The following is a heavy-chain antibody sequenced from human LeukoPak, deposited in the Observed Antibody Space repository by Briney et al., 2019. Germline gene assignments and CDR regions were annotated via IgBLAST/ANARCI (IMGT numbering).Heavy chain of an antibody. Sequence: ASVKVSCKVSGYTLTELSMHWVRQAPGKGLEWMGWMNPNSGNTGYAQKFQGRVTMTRNTSISTAYMELSSLRSEDTAVYYCARALYSYGLIDPWGQGTLVTVSS. CDR2: MNPNSGNT. J-gene: IGHJ5*02. CDR1: GYTLTELS. CDR3: ARALYSYGLIDP. D-gene: IGHD5-18*01. V-gene: IGHV1-8*01.